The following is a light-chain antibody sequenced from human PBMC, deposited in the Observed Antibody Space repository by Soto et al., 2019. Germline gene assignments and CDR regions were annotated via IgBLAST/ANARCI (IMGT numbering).Light chain of an antibody. CDR3: QQYNNWPLT. J-gene: IGKJ4*01. Sequence: ERVMTHAPATLSVSPGERATLSCRASQSVSSNLAWYQQKPGQAPRLLIYGASTRATDIPARFSGSGSGTEFTLTISSLQSEDFAVYYCQQYNNWPLTFGGGTKVDIK. CDR2: GAS. V-gene: IGKV3-15*01. CDR1: QSVSSN.